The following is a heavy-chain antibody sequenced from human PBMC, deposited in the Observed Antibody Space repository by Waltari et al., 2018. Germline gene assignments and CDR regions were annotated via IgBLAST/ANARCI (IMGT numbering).Heavy chain of an antibody. V-gene: IGHV1-2*02. J-gene: IGHJ4*02. CDR3: ASPSFSSPTSAGY. CDR1: GSTFSGYY. D-gene: IGHD2-2*01. CDR2: SNPKTSDI. Sequence: QVQLVPSGAAVKKPGAQVKVCGEAFGSTFSGYYMYWVRQAPGQGLVWMGRSNPKTSDIDYSQKFQGRFTMTADTSINTVYMELRRLRSDDTAVYFCASPSFSSPTSAGYWGQGTLVTVSS.